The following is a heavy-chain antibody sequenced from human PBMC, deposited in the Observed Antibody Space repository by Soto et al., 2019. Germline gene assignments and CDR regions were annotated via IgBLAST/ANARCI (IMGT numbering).Heavy chain of an antibody. D-gene: IGHD6-13*01. V-gene: IGHV5-51*01. J-gene: IGHJ4*02. CDR3: ARGAAVGTFIFDY. CDR1: GYTFSSYW. Sequence: GESLKISCQGSGYTFSSYWISWVRQMPGKGLGWMGIMFLGGSDTRYSPSFQGRVNISADKSIRTAYLQWNSLEASDTAMYYCARGAAVGTFIFDYWGQGTLVTVSS. CDR2: MFLGGSDT.